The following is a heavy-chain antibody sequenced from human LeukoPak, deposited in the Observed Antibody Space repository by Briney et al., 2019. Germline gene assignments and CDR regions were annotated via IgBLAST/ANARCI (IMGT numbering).Heavy chain of an antibody. V-gene: IGHV1-2*02. D-gene: IGHD1-1*01. Sequence: GSVKVSCKASGCTFTGYYMHWVRQAPGQGLEWMGWISPTSGGTNYAQKFQGRVTMTRDTSISTAYMELGSLRSDDTAVYYCARVPPNGAFDIWGQGTMVTVSS. J-gene: IGHJ3*02. CDR1: GCTFTGYY. CDR3: ARVPPNGAFDI. CDR2: ISPTSGGT.